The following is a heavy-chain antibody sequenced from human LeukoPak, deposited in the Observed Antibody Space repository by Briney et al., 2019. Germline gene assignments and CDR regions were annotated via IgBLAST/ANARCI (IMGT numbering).Heavy chain of an antibody. Sequence: GGSLRLSCAVSGFTFSDHYMDWVRQAPGKGLEWVGRIRNKANSYTTEYAASVEGRFTISRDDSKNSLYLQMNSLKTEDTAVYYCARGERYSHDTLFDYWGQGTLVSVSS. CDR1: GFTFSDHY. CDR2: IRNKANSYTT. CDR3: ARGERYSHDTLFDY. J-gene: IGHJ4*02. V-gene: IGHV3-72*01. D-gene: IGHD5-18*01.